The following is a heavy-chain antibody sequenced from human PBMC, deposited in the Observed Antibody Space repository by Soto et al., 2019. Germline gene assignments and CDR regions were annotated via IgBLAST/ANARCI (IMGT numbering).Heavy chain of an antibody. D-gene: IGHD3-3*01. CDR2: VSAYNGNT. CDR1: GYTFTSYG. V-gene: IGHV1-18*01. Sequence: QVQLVQSGAEVKKPGASVKVSCKASGYTFTSYGISWVRQAPGQGLEWMGCVSAYNGNTNYAQQLQGRVTMTTDTSTSTAYMEPRSLRSDDTAVYYCARADYDYDFWSGYQTKPYYFDYWGQGTLVTVSS. CDR3: ARADYDYDFWSGYQTKPYYFDY. J-gene: IGHJ4*02.